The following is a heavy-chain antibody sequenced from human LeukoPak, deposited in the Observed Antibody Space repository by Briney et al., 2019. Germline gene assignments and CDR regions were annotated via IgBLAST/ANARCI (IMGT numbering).Heavy chain of an antibody. V-gene: IGHV3-21*01. CDR2: ISSSSSYI. Sequence: PGGSLRLSCAASGFTFSSYSMNWVRQAPGRGLEWVSSISSSSSYIYYADSVKGRFTISRDNAKNSLYLQMNSLRAEDTAVYYCAREGDSSAAGYYFDYWGQGPLVTVSS. CDR3: AREGDSSAAGYYFDY. D-gene: IGHD6-25*01. J-gene: IGHJ4*02. CDR1: GFTFSSYS.